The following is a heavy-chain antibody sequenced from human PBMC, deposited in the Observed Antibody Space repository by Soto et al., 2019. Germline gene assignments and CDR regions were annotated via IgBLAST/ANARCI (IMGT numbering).Heavy chain of an antibody. CDR3: ARTIFGVVNLDY. J-gene: IGHJ4*02. V-gene: IGHV3-33*01. CDR1: GFTFSSYG. CDR2: IWYDGSNK. D-gene: IGHD3-3*01. Sequence: PGGSLRLSCAASGFTFSSYGMHWVRQAPGKGLEWVAVIWYDGSNKYHADSVKGRFTISRDNSKNTLYLQMNSLRAEDTAVYYCARTIFGVVNLDYWGQGTLVTVSS.